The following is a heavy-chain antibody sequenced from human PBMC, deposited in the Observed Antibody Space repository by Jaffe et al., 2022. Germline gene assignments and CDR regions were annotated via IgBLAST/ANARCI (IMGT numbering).Heavy chain of an antibody. J-gene: IGHJ6*03. D-gene: IGHD2-8*02. V-gene: IGHV1-2*06. Sequence: QVQLVQSGAEVKKPGASVKVSCKASGYTFTGYYMHWVRQAPGQGLEWMGRINPNSGGTNYAQKFQGRVTMTRDTSISTAYMELSRLRSDDTAVYYCARDRRGVLVVYARYYYYMDVWGKGTTVTVSS. CDR3: ARDRRGVLVVYARYYYYMDV. CDR1: GYTFTGYY. CDR2: INPNSGGT.